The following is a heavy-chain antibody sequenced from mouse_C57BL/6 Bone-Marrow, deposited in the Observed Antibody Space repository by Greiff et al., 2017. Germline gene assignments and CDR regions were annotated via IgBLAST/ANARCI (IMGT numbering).Heavy chain of an antibody. CDR2: IWSGGST. D-gene: IGHD2-1*01. CDR1: GFSLTSYG. CDR3: ATYGNYAWFAY. J-gene: IGHJ3*01. V-gene: IGHV2-2*01. Sequence: VMLVESGPGLVQPSQSLSITCTVSGFSLTSYGVHWVRQSPGKGLEWLGGIWSGGSTDYNAAFISRLSISKDNSKSQVFFKMNSLQADDTAIYYCATYGNYAWFAYWGQGTLVTVSA.